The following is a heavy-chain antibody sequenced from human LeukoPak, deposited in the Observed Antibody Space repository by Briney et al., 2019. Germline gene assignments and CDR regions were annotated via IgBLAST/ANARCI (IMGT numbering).Heavy chain of an antibody. CDR3: ARVFDSGSQAYFYYMDV. Sequence: SETLSLTCTVSGGSISSSSYYWGWIRQSPGKGLEWIGSIYYSGSTYYNPSLKSRVTISVDTSKNQFSLKLSSVTAADTAVYYCARVFDSGSQAYFYYMDVWGKGTTVTIFS. D-gene: IGHD3-10*01. V-gene: IGHV4-39*01. CDR1: GGSISSSSYY. J-gene: IGHJ6*03. CDR2: IYYSGST.